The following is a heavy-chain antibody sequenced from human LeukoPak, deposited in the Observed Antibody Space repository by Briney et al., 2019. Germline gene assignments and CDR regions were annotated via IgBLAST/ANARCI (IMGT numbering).Heavy chain of an antibody. J-gene: IGHJ1*01. CDR1: GGSINNKSYY. CDR3: ARGYDILTGYRYFQH. V-gene: IGHV4-39*07. CDR2: VYYSGST. Sequence: PSETLSLTCTVSGGSINNKSYYWGWLRQSPGKRLEWIGSVYYSGSTSYNPSLKSRVTISVDTSKNQFSLKLSSVTAADTAVYYCARGYDILTGYRYFQHWGQGTLVTVSS. D-gene: IGHD3-9*01.